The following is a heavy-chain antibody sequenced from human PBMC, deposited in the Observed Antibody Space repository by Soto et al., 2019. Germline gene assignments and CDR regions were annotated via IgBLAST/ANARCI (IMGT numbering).Heavy chain of an antibody. D-gene: IGHD6-19*01. V-gene: IGHV3-33*01. CDR3: ARGTAVAGTGYYYGMDV. Sequence: PGGSLRLSCAASGFTFSTYGMHWVRQAPGKGLEWVAVIWYDGSNNYYADSVQGRFTISRDNSKNTLYLQMNSLRAEDTAVYYCARGTAVAGTGYYYGMDVWGQGTPVTVSS. J-gene: IGHJ6*02. CDR1: GFTFSTYG. CDR2: IWYDGSNN.